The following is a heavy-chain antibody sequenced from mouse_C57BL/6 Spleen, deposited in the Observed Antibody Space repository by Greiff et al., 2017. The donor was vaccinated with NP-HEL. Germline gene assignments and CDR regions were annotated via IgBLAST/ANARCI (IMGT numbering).Heavy chain of an antibody. Sequence: QVQLQQPGAELVRPGTSVKLSCKASGYTFTSYWMHWVKQRPGQGLEWIGVIDPSDSYTNYNQKFKGKATLTVDTSSSTAYMQLSSRTSEDSAVYYCSRCSITTVLATVDWGQGTTLTVSS. CDR2: IDPSDSYT. V-gene: IGHV1-59*01. J-gene: IGHJ2*01. CDR1: GYTFTSYW. D-gene: IGHD1-1*01. CDR3: SRCSITTVLATVD.